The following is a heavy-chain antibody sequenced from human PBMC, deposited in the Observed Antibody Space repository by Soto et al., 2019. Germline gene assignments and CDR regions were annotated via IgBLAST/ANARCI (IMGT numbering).Heavy chain of an antibody. D-gene: IGHD1-1*01. CDR1: GGSISSGGYY. J-gene: IGHJ6*02. Sequence: PSATLSLTCTLYGGSISSGGYYWSCIRQPPGKGLEWIGYIYYSGSTYYNPSLKSRVTISVDTSKNQFSLKLSSVTAADTAVYYCARDRGTGNWNVIGGMDVCGQGSTVTVSS. V-gene: IGHV4-30-4*01. CDR3: ARDRGTGNWNVIGGMDV. CDR2: IYYSGST.